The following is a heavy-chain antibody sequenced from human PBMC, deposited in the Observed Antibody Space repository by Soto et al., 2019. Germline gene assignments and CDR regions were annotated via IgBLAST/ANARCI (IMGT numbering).Heavy chain of an antibody. J-gene: IGHJ4*02. CDR3: ARRPIYCGGDCYFDY. CDR1: GYSFTSYW. Sequence: PRESLKISCKGSGYSFTSYWIGWVRQMPGKGLEWMGIIYPGDSDTRYSPSFQGQVTISADKSISTAYLQWSSLKASDTAMYYCARRPIYCGGDCYFDYWGQGTLVTVSS. V-gene: IGHV5-51*01. D-gene: IGHD2-21*02. CDR2: IYPGDSDT.